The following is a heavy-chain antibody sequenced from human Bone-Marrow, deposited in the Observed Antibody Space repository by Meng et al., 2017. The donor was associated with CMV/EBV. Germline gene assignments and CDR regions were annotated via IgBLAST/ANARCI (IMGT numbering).Heavy chain of an antibody. CDR3: AKADSSGWYVFAVDI. D-gene: IGHD6-19*01. CDR1: GFTFDDYA. J-gene: IGHJ3*02. V-gene: IGHV3-9*01. CDR2: ISWNSGSI. Sequence: SLKISCAASGFTFDDYAMHWVRQAPGKGLEWVSGISWNSGSIGYADSVKGRFTISRDNAKNSLYLQMNSLRAEDTALYYCAKADSSGWYVFAVDIWGQGTMVTVSS.